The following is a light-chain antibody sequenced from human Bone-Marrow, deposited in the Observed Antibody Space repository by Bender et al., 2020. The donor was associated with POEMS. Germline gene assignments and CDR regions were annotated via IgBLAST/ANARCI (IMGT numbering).Light chain of an antibody. V-gene: IGLV2-14*01. J-gene: IGLJ2*01. CDR2: DVT. Sequence: QSALTQPASMSGSPGQSITISCTGTSSDVGGYNYVSWYQQHPGKAPKLMIFDVTNRPSGVSSRFSGSKSGNTASLTITGLQAEDEADYYCQSYDGSLSGVIFGGGTKLTVL. CDR1: SSDVGGYNY. CDR3: QSYDGSLSGVI.